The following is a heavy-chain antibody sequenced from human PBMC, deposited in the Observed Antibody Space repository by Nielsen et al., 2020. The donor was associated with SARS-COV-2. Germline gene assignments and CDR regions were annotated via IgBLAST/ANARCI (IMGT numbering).Heavy chain of an antibody. CDR3: ARGPHVVVVAATAYYYYYGMDV. D-gene: IGHD2-15*01. Sequence: ASEKVSCKASGYTFTSYGISWVRQAPGQGLEWMGWISAYNGNTNYAQKLQGRVTMTTDTSTSTAYMELRSLGSDDTAVYYCARGPHVVVVAATAYYYYYGMDVWGQGTTVTVSS. V-gene: IGHV1-18*01. J-gene: IGHJ6*02. CDR2: ISAYNGNT. CDR1: GYTFTSYG.